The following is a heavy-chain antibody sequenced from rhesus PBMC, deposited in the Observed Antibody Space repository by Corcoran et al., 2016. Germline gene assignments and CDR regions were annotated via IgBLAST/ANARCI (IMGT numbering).Heavy chain of an antibody. Sequence: VQLQESGPGLVKPSKTLSLTCAVSGGSISDSYSWNSLRQPQGKGLEWIGNIYGSSGSNYYNPSLKSRVTISKDTSKNQFSLKLSSVTAADTAVYYCARDYGSNFFFDYWGQGVLVTVSS. CDR1: GGSISDSYS. V-gene: IGHV4S7*01. CDR2: IYGSSGSN. CDR3: ARDYGSNFFFDY. J-gene: IGHJ4*01. D-gene: IGHD4-29*01.